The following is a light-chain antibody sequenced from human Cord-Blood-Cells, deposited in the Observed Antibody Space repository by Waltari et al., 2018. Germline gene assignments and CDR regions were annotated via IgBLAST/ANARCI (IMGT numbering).Light chain of an antibody. CDR2: EVS. CDR1: SSDLVGYND. Sequence: QSALTQPPSASGCPRQSLTISFPGTSSDLVGYNDFSWYQQHPGKAPKLMIYEVSKRPSGVPDRFSGSKSGNTASLTVSGLQAEDEADYYCSSYAGSNNVVFGGGTKLTVL. CDR3: SSYAGSNNVV. V-gene: IGLV2-8*01. J-gene: IGLJ2*01.